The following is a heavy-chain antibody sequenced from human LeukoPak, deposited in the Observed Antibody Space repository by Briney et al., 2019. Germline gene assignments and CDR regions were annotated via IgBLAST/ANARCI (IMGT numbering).Heavy chain of an antibody. Sequence: ASVRVSCKVSGSTLTKISIDWVRQSPGKGLEWMGSVGHEDRRTIHAQKFQGRFNMTVDTATDTAYMEMSSLMSKDTAIYYCATGAIVFDFWGQGTLVTVSS. CDR1: GSTLTKIS. CDR2: VGHEDRRT. D-gene: IGHD3-22*01. CDR3: ATGAIVFDF. J-gene: IGHJ4*02. V-gene: IGHV1-24*01.